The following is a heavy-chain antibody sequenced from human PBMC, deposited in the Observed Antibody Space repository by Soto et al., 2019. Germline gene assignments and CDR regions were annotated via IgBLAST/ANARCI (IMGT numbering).Heavy chain of an antibody. Sequence: SETLSLTWTVSGGSIRSGVYYWSWVRQSPRRGLEWIGNIYYSGSTYYNPSLKSRLTISVDTSKNQFSLNLSSVTAADTAVYYCARDRLMATAGTARHYFGLDVWAQGTTVTVSS. V-gene: IGHV4-31*02. CDR2: IYYSGST. CDR3: ARDRLMATAGTARHYFGLDV. CDR1: GGSIRSGVYY. J-gene: IGHJ6*02. D-gene: IGHD5-18*01.